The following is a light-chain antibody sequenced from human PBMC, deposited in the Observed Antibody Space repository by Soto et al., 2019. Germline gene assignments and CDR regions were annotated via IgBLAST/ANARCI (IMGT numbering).Light chain of an antibody. CDR3: QQRSNWPPLT. Sequence: EIVLTQSPATLSLSPGERATLSCRASQSVSSYLAWYQQKPGQAPRLLIYDASNRATGIPARFSGSGSGTDFTLTISSLEPEDFAVYYCQQRSNWPPLTFGGGTKADIK. CDR2: DAS. J-gene: IGKJ4*01. CDR1: QSVSSY. V-gene: IGKV3-11*01.